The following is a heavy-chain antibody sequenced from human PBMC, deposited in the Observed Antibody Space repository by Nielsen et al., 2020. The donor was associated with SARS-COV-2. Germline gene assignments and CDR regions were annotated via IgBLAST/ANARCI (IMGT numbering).Heavy chain of an antibody. V-gene: IGHV1-18*04. J-gene: IGHJ6*02. CDR3: ARGEVSAYDFWSGFRGIDV. Sequence: ASVKVSCKASGYTFTGYYMHWVRHAPGQGLEWMGWISAYNGNTNYAQKLQGRVTMTTDTSTSTAYMELRSLRSDDTAVYYCARGEVSAYDFWSGFRGIDVWGQGTTVTVSS. CDR1: GYTFTGYY. D-gene: IGHD3-3*01. CDR2: ISAYNGNT.